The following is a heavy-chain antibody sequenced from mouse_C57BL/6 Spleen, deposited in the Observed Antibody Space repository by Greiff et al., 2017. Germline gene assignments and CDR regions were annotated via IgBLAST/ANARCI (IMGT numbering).Heavy chain of an antibody. CDR3: ARQKFTTVAPAMDY. CDR2: IWSDGNT. J-gene: IGHJ4*01. CDR1: GFSLTSYG. D-gene: IGHD1-1*01. V-gene: IGHV2-6-1*01. Sequence: QVQLKESGPGLVAPSQSLSITCTVSGFSLTSYGVHWVRQPPGKGLEWLVVIWSDGNTTYNSAPKSRLSISKDNSKIQVFLKMNSLQTDDTAMYYCARQKFTTVAPAMDYWGQGTSVTVSS.